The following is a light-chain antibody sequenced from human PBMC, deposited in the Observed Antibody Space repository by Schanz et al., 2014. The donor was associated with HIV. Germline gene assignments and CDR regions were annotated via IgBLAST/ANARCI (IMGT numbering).Light chain of an antibody. CDR1: QSIGTW. J-gene: IGKJ1*01. CDR3: QQYNSYSSWT. V-gene: IGKV1-5*03. Sequence: DIQMTQSPSTLSASVGDRVTITCRASQSIGTWLAWYQQKLGKAPKLLIYKASSLESGVPSRFSGSGSGTEFTLTISSLQPDDFATYYCQQYNSYSSWTFGQGTKVEIK. CDR2: KAS.